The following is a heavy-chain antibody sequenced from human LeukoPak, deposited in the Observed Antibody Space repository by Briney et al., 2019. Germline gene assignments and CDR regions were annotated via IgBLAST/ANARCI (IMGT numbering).Heavy chain of an antibody. J-gene: IGHJ4*02. CDR2: IYSGGST. CDR1: GFTVSSNY. Sequence: GGSLRLSCAASGFTVSSNYMSWVRQAPGKGLEWVSVIYSGGSTYYADSVKGRFTISRDNSKNTLDLQMNSLRAEDTAVYYCAKDHSSGYYYFDYWGQGTLVTASS. D-gene: IGHD3-22*01. V-gene: IGHV3-53*01. CDR3: AKDHSSGYYYFDY.